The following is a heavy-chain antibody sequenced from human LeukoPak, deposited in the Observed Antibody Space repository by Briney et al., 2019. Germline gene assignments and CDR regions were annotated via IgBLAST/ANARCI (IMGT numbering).Heavy chain of an antibody. CDR3: ANLETVAGTVWFDP. CDR2: IIPILGIA. CDR1: GGTFSSYA. J-gene: IGHJ5*02. V-gene: IGHV1-69*04. D-gene: IGHD6-19*01. Sequence: ASVKVSCKASGGTFSSYAISWVRQAPGQGLEWMGRIIPILGIANYAQKFQGRVTITADKSTSTAYMELSSLRSEDTAVYYCANLETVAGTVWFDPWGQGTLVTVSS.